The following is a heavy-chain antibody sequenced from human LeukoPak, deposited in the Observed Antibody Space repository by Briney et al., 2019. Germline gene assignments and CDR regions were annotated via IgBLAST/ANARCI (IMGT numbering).Heavy chain of an antibody. Sequence: GASVKVSCKASGYTFSNYIISWVRQAPGQGREWMGCISAYNGNTNYAQKLQGRVTMTTDTSTSTAYMELRSLRSDDTAVYYCARDRSSSDYWGQGTLVTVSS. CDR1: GYTFSNYI. CDR2: ISAYNGNT. J-gene: IGHJ4*02. CDR3: ARDRSSSDY. V-gene: IGHV1-18*04. D-gene: IGHD3-10*01.